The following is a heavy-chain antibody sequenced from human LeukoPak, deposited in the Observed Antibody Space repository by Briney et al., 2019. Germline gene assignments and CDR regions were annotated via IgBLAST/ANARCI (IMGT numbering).Heavy chain of an antibody. V-gene: IGHV4-59*01. CDR3: ARVPAHGSGSYYFDY. CDR2: IYYSGST. CDR1: GGSISSYY. J-gene: IGHJ4*02. Sequence: SETLSLTCTVSGGSISSYYWSWIRQPPGKGLEWIGYIYYSGSTNYNPSLKSRVTISVDTSKNQFSLKLCSVTAADTAVYYCARVPAHGSGSYYFDYWGQGTLVTVPS. D-gene: IGHD3-10*01.